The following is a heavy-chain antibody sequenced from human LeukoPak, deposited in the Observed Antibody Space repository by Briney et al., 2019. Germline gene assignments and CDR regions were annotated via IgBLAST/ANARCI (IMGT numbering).Heavy chain of an antibody. CDR1: GFTFSSYE. CDR2: ISSSGSTI. CDR3: ARGHTAVTRHFDF. D-gene: IGHD4-17*01. Sequence: GGSLRLSCAASGFTFSSYEMNWVRQAPGKGLEWVSYISSSGSTIYYADSLKGRFTISRDDAKNLLYLDMNSLRAEDTAVYYCARGHTAVTRHFDFWGQGTLVTVSS. J-gene: IGHJ4*02. V-gene: IGHV3-48*03.